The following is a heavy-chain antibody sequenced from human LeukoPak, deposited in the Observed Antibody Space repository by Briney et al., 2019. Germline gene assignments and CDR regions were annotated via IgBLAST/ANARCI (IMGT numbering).Heavy chain of an antibody. CDR2: ISSSGSTI. CDR3: ARAATPAAILLFDY. CDR1: GFTFSDYY. Sequence: GGSLRLSRAASGFTFSDYYMSWIRQAPGKGLEWVSYISSSGSTIYYADSVKGRFTISRDNAKNSLYLQMNSLRAEDTAVYYCARAATPAAILLFDYWGQGTLVTVSS. J-gene: IGHJ4*02. V-gene: IGHV3-11*01. D-gene: IGHD2-2*02.